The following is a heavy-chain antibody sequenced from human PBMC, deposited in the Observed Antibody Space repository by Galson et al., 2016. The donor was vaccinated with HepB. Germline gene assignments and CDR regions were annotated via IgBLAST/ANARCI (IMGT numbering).Heavy chain of an antibody. CDR2: ISSNSNYI. D-gene: IGHD2-2*01. Sequence: SLRLSCAASGFSFSDYTMNWLRQAPGKGLEWVSSISSNSNYIYYADSVKGRFTISRDNAKNSLYLQMNSLRAEDTAVYYCTRADVVVVPAPMDYWGQGTLVTVSS. CDR3: TRADVVVVPAPMDY. J-gene: IGHJ4*02. V-gene: IGHV3-21*01. CDR1: GFSFSDYT.